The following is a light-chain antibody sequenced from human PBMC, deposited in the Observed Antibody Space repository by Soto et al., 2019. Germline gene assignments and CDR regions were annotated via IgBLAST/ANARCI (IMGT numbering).Light chain of an antibody. CDR3: QVWASTAEFFV. CDR2: DAT. Sequence: SYALTQPPSVSVAPGQTAKMAGGGDKIGSKIVHWYKQRPGQAPVAVVFDATDRPSGIPDRISASRSGDTATLTISRVDAGDEADYYCQVWASTAEFFVFGSGTKVTVL. V-gene: IGLV3-21*02. CDR1: KIGSKI. J-gene: IGLJ1*01.